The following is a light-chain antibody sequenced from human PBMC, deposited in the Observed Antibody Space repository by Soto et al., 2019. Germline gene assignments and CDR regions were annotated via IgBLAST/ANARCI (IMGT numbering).Light chain of an antibody. CDR3: QHYNNWPLT. CDR2: GAS. V-gene: IGKV3-15*01. Sequence: EIVVTQSPATLSLSPGQRATLSCRTSQNINNKLVGYQQKPGQAPRLLIYGASTRATGIPARFSGSGSGTEFTLTISSLQSEDFAVYSCQHYNNWPLTFGGGTKVEIK. CDR1: QNINNK. J-gene: IGKJ4*01.